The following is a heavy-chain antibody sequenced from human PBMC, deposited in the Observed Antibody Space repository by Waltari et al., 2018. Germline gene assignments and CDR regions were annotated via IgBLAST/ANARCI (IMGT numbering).Heavy chain of an antibody. J-gene: IGHJ4*02. CDR3: ASMLGPFDY. Sequence: QVQLVESGGGVVQPGRSLRLSCAASGFTFSSYAMHWVRQAPGKGLEGVAVISYDGSNKYYADSLKGRFTISRDNSKHTLYLQMNSLRAEDTAVYYCASMLGPFDYWGQGTLVTVSS. CDR2: ISYDGSNK. V-gene: IGHV3-30-3*01. D-gene: IGHD2-8*01. CDR1: GFTFSSYA.